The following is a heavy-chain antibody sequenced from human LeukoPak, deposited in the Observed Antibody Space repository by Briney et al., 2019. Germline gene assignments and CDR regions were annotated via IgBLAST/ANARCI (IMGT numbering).Heavy chain of an antibody. CDR2: IYYSGST. D-gene: IGHD6-13*01. J-gene: IGHJ4*02. Sequence: PSETLSLTCTVSGGSFSNYYWSWVRQSPGKGLEWIGYIYYSGSTNYNPSLKSRVTISLDSSKNYFSLSLSSVTAADTAVYYCARDAGAAAAFYYFDFWGQGTLVTVSS. V-gene: IGHV4-59*12. CDR3: ARDAGAAAAFYYFDF. CDR1: GGSFSNYY.